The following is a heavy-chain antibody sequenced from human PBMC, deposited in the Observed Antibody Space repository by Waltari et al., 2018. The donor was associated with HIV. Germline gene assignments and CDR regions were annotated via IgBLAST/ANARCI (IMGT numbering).Heavy chain of an antibody. CDR2: FWSDGVEI. J-gene: IGHJ4*02. CDR3: ARGYSSSRWIPLYH. Sequence: QVQLVESGGGAVQPGTSLTLSCAVSGFTFANFGIHWVRQSPGTFLEWLAVFWSDGVEISYADSVKGRFTISKDSSQKTLYLHLTSLRAEDTALYYCARGYSSSRWIPLYHWGRGTLVTVSS. D-gene: IGHD6-6*01. CDR1: GFTFANFG. V-gene: IGHV3-33*01.